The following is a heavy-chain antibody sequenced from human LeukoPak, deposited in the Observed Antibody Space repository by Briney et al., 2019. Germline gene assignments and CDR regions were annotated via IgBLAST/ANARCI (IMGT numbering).Heavy chain of an antibody. D-gene: IGHD2-2*01. CDR3: ARDDCSSPSCYGMFGFDY. V-gene: IGHV3-30*03. CDR1: GFTFRSYG. Sequence: GGSLRLSCAASGFTFRSYGMHWVRQAPGKGLEWVALISYDGTKKYYADSVKARFTIFRDNSKNTLYLQMNSLRDEDTAVYYCARDDCSSPSCYGMFGFDYWGQGTLVTVSS. J-gene: IGHJ4*02. CDR2: ISYDGTKK.